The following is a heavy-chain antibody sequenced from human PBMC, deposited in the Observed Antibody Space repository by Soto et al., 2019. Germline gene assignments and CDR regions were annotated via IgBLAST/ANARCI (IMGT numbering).Heavy chain of an antibody. J-gene: IGHJ4*02. Sequence: QVQLVESGGGVVQPGRSLRLSCAASGFTFSSYGMHWVRQAPGKGLEWVAVISYDGSNKYYADSVKGRFTISRDNSKNTLYLQMNSLRAEDTAVYYCAKSDSGYYYRVPVDYWGQGTLVTVSS. V-gene: IGHV3-30*18. CDR1: GFTFSSYG. CDR2: ISYDGSNK. D-gene: IGHD5-12*01. CDR3: AKSDSGYYYRVPVDY.